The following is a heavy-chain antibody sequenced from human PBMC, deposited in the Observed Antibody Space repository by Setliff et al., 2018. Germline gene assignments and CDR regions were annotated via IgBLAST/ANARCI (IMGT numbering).Heavy chain of an antibody. Sequence: PSETLSLTCTVSGDSISSGSYYWTWIRQPAGKGLEWIGHFHTGGSTNYNRSLRSRVSISVDTSKNQFSLKLSSVTAADTATYDCARAGPTVTFFRVLVISWWDPWGQGSLVTVSS. CDR3: ARAGPTVTFFRVLVISWWDP. CDR2: FHTGGST. V-gene: IGHV4-61*09. J-gene: IGHJ5*02. D-gene: IGHD3-3*01. CDR1: GDSISSGSYY.